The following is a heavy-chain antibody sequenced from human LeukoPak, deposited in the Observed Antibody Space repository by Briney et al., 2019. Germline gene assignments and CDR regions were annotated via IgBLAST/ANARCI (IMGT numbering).Heavy chain of an antibody. CDR1: GFTFDDYA. Sequence: PGRSLRLSCAASGFTFDDYAMHWVRQAPGKGLEWVGIISSDGINKYYADFVQGRFTLSRDNSRSTLSLEMNSLREDDTAVYYCARGTISFDFDDWGQGTLLTVSS. V-gene: IGHV3-30*03. J-gene: IGHJ4*02. CDR3: ARGTISFDFDD. CDR2: ISSDGINK. D-gene: IGHD3-9*01.